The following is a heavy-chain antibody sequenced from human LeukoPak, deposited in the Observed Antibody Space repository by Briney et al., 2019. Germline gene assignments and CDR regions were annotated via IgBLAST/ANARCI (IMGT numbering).Heavy chain of an antibody. V-gene: IGHV3-21*01. CDR3: ARVEHTEAFEP. CDR2: ITSSGNYK. CDR1: GFTFSTYT. Sequence: GGSLRLSCAASGFTFSTYTMNWVRHAPGKGLEWVSSITSSGNYKYYGDPVKGRFTISRDNAKNSLYLEMNSLRVEDTAVYYCARVEHTEAFEPWGQGTVVTVS. J-gene: IGHJ3*01.